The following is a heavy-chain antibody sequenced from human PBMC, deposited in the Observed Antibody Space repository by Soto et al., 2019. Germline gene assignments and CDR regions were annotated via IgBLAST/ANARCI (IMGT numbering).Heavy chain of an antibody. Sequence: PSETLSLTCTVSGGSISSGDYYWSWIRQPPGKGLEWIGYIYYSGSTYYNPSLKSRVTISVDTSKNQFSLKLSSVTAADTAVYYCARETTYYDFWSGSYGMDVWGQGTTVTVSS. CDR3: ARETTYYDFWSGSYGMDV. J-gene: IGHJ6*02. D-gene: IGHD3-3*01. V-gene: IGHV4-30-4*01. CDR2: IYYSGST. CDR1: GGSISSGDYY.